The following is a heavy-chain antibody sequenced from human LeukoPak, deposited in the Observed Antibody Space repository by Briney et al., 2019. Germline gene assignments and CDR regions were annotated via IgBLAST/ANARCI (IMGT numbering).Heavy chain of an antibody. D-gene: IGHD2-21*02. Sequence: PGRSLRLSCAASGFTFSSYAMHWVRQAPGKGLEWVSAISGSGGSTYYADSVKGRFTISRDNSKNTLYLQMNSLRAEDTAVYYCAKAGISYCGGDCEGLDAFDIWGQGTMVTVSS. V-gene: IGHV3-23*01. CDR1: GFTFSSYA. CDR3: AKAGISYCGGDCEGLDAFDI. J-gene: IGHJ3*02. CDR2: ISGSGGST.